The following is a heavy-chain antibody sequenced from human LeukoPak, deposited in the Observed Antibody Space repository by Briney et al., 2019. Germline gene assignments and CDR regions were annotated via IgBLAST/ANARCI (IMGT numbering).Heavy chain of an antibody. Sequence: SVKVSCKASGGTFSSYAISWVRQAPGQGLEWMGGIIPIFGTANYAQKFQGRVTITADESTSTAYMELSSLRSEDTAVYYCAREGDGYNSNYFVYWGQGTRVTVSS. V-gene: IGHV1-69*13. CDR1: GGTFSSYA. J-gene: IGHJ4*02. CDR3: AREGDGYNSNYFVY. D-gene: IGHD5-24*01. CDR2: IIPIFGTA.